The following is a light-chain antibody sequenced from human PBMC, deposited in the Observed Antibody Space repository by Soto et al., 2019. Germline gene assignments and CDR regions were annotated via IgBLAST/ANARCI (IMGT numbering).Light chain of an antibody. CDR2: GAS. CDR3: QQYNNWPPWT. V-gene: IGKV3-15*01. Sequence: EIVMTQSPATLSVSPGERATLSCRASQSVSSNLAWYQQKPGQAPRLLIYGASTRATGIPARFSGSGSGTGFTPTISTLLSDDFPVYFCQQYNNWPPWTFGQGTKVESK. CDR1: QSVSSN. J-gene: IGKJ1*01.